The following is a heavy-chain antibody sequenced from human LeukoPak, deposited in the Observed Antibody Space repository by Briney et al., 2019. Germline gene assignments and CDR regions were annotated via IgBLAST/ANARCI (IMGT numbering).Heavy chain of an antibody. Sequence: SETLSLTSTVSGGSISSYYWSWNRQPAGKGLEWNGRIYTSGSTNYNPSLKSRVTMSVDTSKNQFSLKLSSVTAADTAVYYCAREEHITMIVVVIGGAFDIWGQGTMVTVSS. V-gene: IGHV4-4*07. J-gene: IGHJ3*02. CDR2: IYTSGST. CDR1: GGSISSYY. D-gene: IGHD3-22*01. CDR3: AREEHITMIVVVIGGAFDI.